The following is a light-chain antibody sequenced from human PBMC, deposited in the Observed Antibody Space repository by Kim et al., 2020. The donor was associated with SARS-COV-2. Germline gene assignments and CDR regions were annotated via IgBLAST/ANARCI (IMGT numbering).Light chain of an antibody. V-gene: IGLV7-43*01. CDR1: TGAVTSGYY. CDR2: SIR. Sequence: PGGTVTLACASSTGAVTSGYYPNWFQQKPGQAPRALIYSIRDKHSWTPARFSGSLLGGKAALTLSGVQPEDEAEYYCLLYHGGAWVFGGGTQLTVL. J-gene: IGLJ3*02. CDR3: LLYHGGAWV.